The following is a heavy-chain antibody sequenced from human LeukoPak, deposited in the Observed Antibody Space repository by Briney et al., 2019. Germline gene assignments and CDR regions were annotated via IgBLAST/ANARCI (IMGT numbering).Heavy chain of an antibody. D-gene: IGHD3-10*01. V-gene: IGHV1-18*01. CDR2: ISAYNGNT. Sequence: ASVKVSCKASGYTFTSYGISWVRQAPGQGLGWMGWISAYNGNTNYAQKLQGRVTMTTDTSTSTAYMELRSLRSDDTAVYYCASPSEVRGALDYWGQGTLVTVSS. CDR3: ASPSEVRGALDY. J-gene: IGHJ4*02. CDR1: GYTFTSYG.